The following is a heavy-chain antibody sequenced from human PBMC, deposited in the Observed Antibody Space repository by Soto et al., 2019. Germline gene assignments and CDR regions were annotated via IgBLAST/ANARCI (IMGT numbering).Heavy chain of an antibody. V-gene: IGHV4-30-4*01. CDR1: GGSISSGDYY. D-gene: IGHD3-10*01. CDR2: IYYSGST. Sequence: SETLSLTCTVSGGSISSGDYYWSWIRRPPGKGLEWIGYIYYSGSTYYNPSLKSRVTISVDTSKNQFSLKLSSVTAADTAVYYCARSTGDEFDHWGQGTLVTVSS. J-gene: IGHJ5*02. CDR3: ARSTGDEFDH.